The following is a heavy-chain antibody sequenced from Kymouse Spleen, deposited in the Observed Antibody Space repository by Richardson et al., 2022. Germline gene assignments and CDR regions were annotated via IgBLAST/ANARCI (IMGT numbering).Heavy chain of an antibody. CDR1: GGSISSSNW. D-gene: IGHD6-13*01. Sequence: QVQLQESGPGLVKPSGTLSLTCAVSGGSISSSNWWSWVRQPPGKGLEWIGEIYHSGSTNYNPSLKSRVTISVDKSKNQFSLKLSSVTAADTAVYYCARDRGEQQLVRKDYYYGMDVWGQGTTVTVSS. CDR2: IYHSGST. CDR3: ARDRGEQQLVRKDYYYGMDV. V-gene: IGHV4-4*02. J-gene: IGHJ6*02.